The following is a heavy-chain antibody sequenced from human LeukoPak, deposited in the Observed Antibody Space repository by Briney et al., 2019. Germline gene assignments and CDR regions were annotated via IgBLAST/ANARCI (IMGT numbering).Heavy chain of an antibody. V-gene: IGHV3-11*01. D-gene: IGHD3-22*01. CDR2: INTAGNTI. J-gene: IGHJ3*02. Sequence: GGSLRLSCAASGFTFRDYFMSWIRQAPGKGLEWVAYINTAGNTIYYADSMKGRFTISRDNAKNSLYLQMNTLRAEDTALYYCARATYDSSAVDAFDIWGQGTMVTVSP. CDR1: GFTFRDYF. CDR3: ARATYDSSAVDAFDI.